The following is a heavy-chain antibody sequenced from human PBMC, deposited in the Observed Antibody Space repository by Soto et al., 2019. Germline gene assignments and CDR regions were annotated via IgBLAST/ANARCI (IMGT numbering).Heavy chain of an antibody. CDR1: GGTFSSYA. V-gene: IGHV1-69*01. D-gene: IGHD3-22*01. J-gene: IGHJ5*02. CDR2: IIPIFGTA. CDR3: ARDRRRDDSSGYPTGNWFDP. Sequence: QVQLVQSGAEVKKPGSSVKVSCKASGGTFSSYAISWVRQAPGQGLEWMGGIIPIFGTANYGQKFQGRVTITADESTSTAYMELSSLRSEDTAVYYCARDRRRDDSSGYPTGNWFDPWGQGTLVTVSS.